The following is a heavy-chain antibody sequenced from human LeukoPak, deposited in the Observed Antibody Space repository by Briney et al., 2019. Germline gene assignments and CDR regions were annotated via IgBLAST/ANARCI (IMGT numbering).Heavy chain of an antibody. CDR2: IYYSGST. V-gene: IGHV4-31*03. D-gene: IGHD3-10*01. Sequence: SQTLSLTCTVSGGSISSGGYYWSWIRQHPGKGLEWIGYIYYSGSTYYNPSLKSRVTISVDTSKNQFSLKLSSVTAADTAVYYCARGPDHYYGSGSYYPVVWFDPWGQGTLVTVSS. CDR1: GGSISSGGYY. CDR3: ARGPDHYYGSGSYYPVVWFDP. J-gene: IGHJ5*02.